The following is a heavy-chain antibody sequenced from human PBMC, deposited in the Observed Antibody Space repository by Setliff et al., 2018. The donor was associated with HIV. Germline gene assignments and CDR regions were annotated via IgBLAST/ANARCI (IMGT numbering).Heavy chain of an antibody. CDR3: GRFQAWQLVRGYYYYLDV. Sequence: PSETLSLTCTVFGGSMNNYYWNWIRQSPGKGLEWIGYVYYSGSTKYSPSLKSRVSISLDPSTKQVSLRLRSVTAADTAVYYCGRFQAWQLVRGYYYYLDVWGRGATVTVS. CDR1: GGSMNNYY. CDR2: VYYSGST. V-gene: IGHV4-59*01. D-gene: IGHD6-6*01. J-gene: IGHJ6*03.